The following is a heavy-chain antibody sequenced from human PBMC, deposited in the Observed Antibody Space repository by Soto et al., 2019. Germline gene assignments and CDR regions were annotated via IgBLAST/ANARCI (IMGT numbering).Heavy chain of an antibody. Sequence: ASVKVSCKASGYTFTSYAMHWVRQAPGQRLEWMGWINAGNGNTKYSQKFQGRVTITRDTSASTAYMELSSLRSEDTAVYYCARDREDIVVVVAATPIAFDIWGQGTMVTVSS. D-gene: IGHD2-15*01. J-gene: IGHJ3*02. V-gene: IGHV1-3*01. CDR2: INAGNGNT. CDR1: GYTFTSYA. CDR3: ARDREDIVVVVAATPIAFDI.